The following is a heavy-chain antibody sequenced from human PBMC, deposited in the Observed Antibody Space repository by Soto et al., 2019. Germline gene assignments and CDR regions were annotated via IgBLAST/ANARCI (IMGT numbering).Heavy chain of an antibody. V-gene: IGHV3-74*01. Sequence: GGSLRLSCAASGFTFSSYWMHWVRQAPGKGLVWVSRINSDGSSTSYADSVKGRFTISRDNAKNTLYLQMNSLRAEDTAVYYCARVSAAAQEVYYYYGMDVWGQGTTVTVSS. D-gene: IGHD6-13*01. J-gene: IGHJ6*02. CDR3: ARVSAAAQEVYYYYGMDV. CDR1: GFTFSSYW. CDR2: INSDGSST.